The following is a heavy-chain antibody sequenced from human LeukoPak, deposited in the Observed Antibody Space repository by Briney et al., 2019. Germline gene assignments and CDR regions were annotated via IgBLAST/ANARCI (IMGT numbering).Heavy chain of an antibody. Sequence: GGSLRLSCAASGFTFSSYWMSWVRQAPGKGLEWISFIDSSTRTIFYADSVKGRFTISRDNAKNSLSLQMNSLRVEDTAVYYCARRVPSQVITDYFDYWGQGTLVTVSS. V-gene: IGHV3-48*04. CDR1: GFTFSSYW. CDR2: IDSSTRTI. CDR3: ARRVPSQVITDYFDY. D-gene: IGHD3-16*01. J-gene: IGHJ4*02.